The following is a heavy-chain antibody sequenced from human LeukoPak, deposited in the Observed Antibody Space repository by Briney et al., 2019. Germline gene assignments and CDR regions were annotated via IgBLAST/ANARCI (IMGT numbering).Heavy chain of an antibody. J-gene: IGHJ6*03. Sequence: SETLSLTCAVSGASVSGSNYYWGWIRQPPGKGLEWIGNIYSSGSTYYNASLQSRVTISIDTSKNQFSLKLSSVTAADTAVYYCARVPPYYYYMDVWGKGTTVTISS. V-gene: IGHV4-39*07. CDR1: GASVSGSNYY. CDR3: ARVPPYYYYMDV. CDR2: IYSSGST.